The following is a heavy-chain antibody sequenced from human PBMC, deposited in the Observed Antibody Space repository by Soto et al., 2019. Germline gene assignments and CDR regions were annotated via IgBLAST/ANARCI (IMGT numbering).Heavy chain of an antibody. CDR3: ARDTAYSSSLEGFDP. CDR1: GGTFSSYA. Sequence: SVKVSCKASGGTFSSYAISWVRQAPGQGLEWMGGIIPIFGTANYAQKFQGRVTITADESTSTAYMELSSLRSEDTAVYYCARDTAYSSSLEGFDPWGQGTQVTVSS. D-gene: IGHD6-6*01. J-gene: IGHJ5*02. V-gene: IGHV1-69*13. CDR2: IIPIFGTA.